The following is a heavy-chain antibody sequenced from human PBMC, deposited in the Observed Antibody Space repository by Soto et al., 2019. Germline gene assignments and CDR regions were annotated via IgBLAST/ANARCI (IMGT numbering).Heavy chain of an antibody. J-gene: IGHJ4*02. D-gene: IGHD3-10*01. V-gene: IGHV1-3*01. Sequence: QVQLVQSGAEVKKPGASVKVSCKASGYTFTSYAMHWVRQAPGQRLEWMGWINAGNGNTKYSQKLQGRVTITRDTSASTAYMELSSLRSEDTAVYYCARVGPMVRGATPYFDYWGQGTLVTVSS. CDR2: INAGNGNT. CDR3: ARVGPMVRGATPYFDY. CDR1: GYTFTSYA.